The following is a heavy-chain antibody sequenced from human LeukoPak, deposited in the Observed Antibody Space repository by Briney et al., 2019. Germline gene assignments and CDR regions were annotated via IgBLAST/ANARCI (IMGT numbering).Heavy chain of an antibody. CDR3: ASKQGFDP. CDR1: GFTFSSYA. CDR2: ITGSGGST. Sequence: GGSLRLSCAASGFTFSSYAMSWVRQAPGKGPEWVSGITGSGGSTYYADSVKGRFTISRDNSKNTLYLQMNSLRAEDTAVYYCASKQGFDPWGQGTLVTVSS. V-gene: IGHV3-23*01. D-gene: IGHD1/OR15-1a*01. J-gene: IGHJ5*02.